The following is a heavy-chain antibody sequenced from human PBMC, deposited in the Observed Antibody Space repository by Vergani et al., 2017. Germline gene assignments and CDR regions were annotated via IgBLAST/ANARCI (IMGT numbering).Heavy chain of an antibody. CDR1: GFTLSSHA. CDR3: ARAVSTTVGDPPGY. Sequence: QVQLEESGGGVVQPGRSLRLSCAGSGFTLSSHAMHWVRQAPGKGLEWVGFIWYDGSKEYYADSVKGRFTISRENAKNSLYLQMNSLRAGDTAIYYCARAVSTTVGDPPGYWGQGTLVTVSS. CDR2: IWYDGSKE. J-gene: IGHJ4*02. D-gene: IGHD4-23*01. V-gene: IGHV3-33*01.